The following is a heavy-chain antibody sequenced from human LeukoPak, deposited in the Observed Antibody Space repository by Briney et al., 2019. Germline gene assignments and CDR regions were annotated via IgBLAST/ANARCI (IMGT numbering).Heavy chain of an antibody. CDR1: GGSISSYN. CDR2: IYTSGGT. Sequence: SETLSLTCTVSGGSISSYNWSWIRQPAGKGLEWIGRIYTSGGTDYNPSLKSRVTISVDTSKNQFSLKLSSVTAADAAVYYCAKDRGDGYNSGYFVYWGQGTLVTVSS. CDR3: AKDRGDGYNSGYFVY. V-gene: IGHV4-4*07. J-gene: IGHJ4*02. D-gene: IGHD5-24*01.